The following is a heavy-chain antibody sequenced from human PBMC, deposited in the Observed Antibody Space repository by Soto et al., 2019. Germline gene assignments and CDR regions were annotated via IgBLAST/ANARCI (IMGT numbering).Heavy chain of an antibody. V-gene: IGHV1-18*04. CDR3: ARDYSSTWYPGDS. D-gene: IGHD6-13*01. CDR2: INPYNGNT. J-gene: IGHJ4*02. Sequence: VASGKVSCKASGYTFTSYGITWVRQAPGQGLEWMGWINPYNGNTKYAQTLLGRVTMTTDTSTSTAYMELRSLRSDDTAVYYCARDYSSTWYPGDSWGQGTLVTVSS. CDR1: GYTFTSYG.